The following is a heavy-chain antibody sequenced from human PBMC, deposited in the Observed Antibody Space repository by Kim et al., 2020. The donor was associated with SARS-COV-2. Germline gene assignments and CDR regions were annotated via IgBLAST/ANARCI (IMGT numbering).Heavy chain of an antibody. CDR3: ARATEATLDYGMDV. CDR2: MNPNSGNT. J-gene: IGHJ6*02. V-gene: IGHV1-8*01. Sequence: ASVKVSCKASGYTFTSYDINWVRQATGQGLEWMGWMNPNSGNTGYAQKFQGRVTMTRNTSISTAYMELSSLRSEDTAVYYCARATEATLDYGMDVWGQGTTVTVSS. D-gene: IGHD4-17*01. CDR1: GYTFTSYD.